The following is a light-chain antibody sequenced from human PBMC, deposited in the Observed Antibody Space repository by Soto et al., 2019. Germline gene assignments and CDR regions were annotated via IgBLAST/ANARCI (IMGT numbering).Light chain of an antibody. J-gene: IGKJ1*01. Sequence: DIQMTQSPSSLSASVGDRVTITCRASQSISSYLNGYQQKPGKAPKLLIYAASSLQSGVPSRFSGSGSGTDFTLTISSLQPEDFATYYCQQSYSTPPWTFGQGTQVEIK. CDR2: AAS. V-gene: IGKV1-39*01. CDR3: QQSYSTPPWT. CDR1: QSISSY.